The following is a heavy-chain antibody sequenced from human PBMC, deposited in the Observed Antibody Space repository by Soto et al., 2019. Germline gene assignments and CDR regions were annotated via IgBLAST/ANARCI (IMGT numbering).Heavy chain of an antibody. CDR3: AVCHYYSSGYYYGPLYYYYGTDV. D-gene: IGHD3-22*01. CDR2: INHSGST. V-gene: IGHV4-34*01. CDR1: GGSFSGYY. J-gene: IGHJ6*02. Sequence: SETLSLTCAVYGGSFSGYYWSWIRQPPGKGLEWIGEINHSGSTNYNPSLKSRVTISVDTSKNQFSLKLSSVTAADTAVYYCAVCHYYSSGYYYGPLYYYYGTDVWGQGTTVT.